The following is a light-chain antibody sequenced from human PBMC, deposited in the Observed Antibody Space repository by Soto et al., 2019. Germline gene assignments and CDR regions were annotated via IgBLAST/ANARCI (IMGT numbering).Light chain of an antibody. J-gene: IGKJ5*01. CDR3: QQYYDWQIT. Sequence: EIVLTQSPATLSVSPGERATLSCRASQSVSTNIAWYQQKPGQAPRLLIYGASTRATGIPARFSGSGSGTEFTLTISSLQSEDFAVYYCQQYYDWQITLGQGTRLEIK. CDR2: GAS. V-gene: IGKV3-15*01. CDR1: QSVSTN.